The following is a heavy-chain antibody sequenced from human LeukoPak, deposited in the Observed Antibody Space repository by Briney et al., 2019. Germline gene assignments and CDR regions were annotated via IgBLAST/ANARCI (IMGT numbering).Heavy chain of an antibody. CDR2: IYYSGST. Sequence: PSETLSLTCAVYGGSFSGYYWSWIRQPPGKGLEWIGYIYYSGSTNYNPSLKSRVTISVDTSKNQFSLKLSSVTAADTAVYYCARREAAIDAFDIWGQGTMVTVSS. J-gene: IGHJ3*02. D-gene: IGHD1-26*01. CDR1: GGSFSGYY. V-gene: IGHV4-59*01. CDR3: ARREAAIDAFDI.